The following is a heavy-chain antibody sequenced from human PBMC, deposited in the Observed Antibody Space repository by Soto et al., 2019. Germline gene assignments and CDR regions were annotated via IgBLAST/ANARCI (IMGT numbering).Heavy chain of an antibody. CDR3: AKGSLGDYFDY. Sequence: GGSPRLSCAASGFTFSSYAMNWVRQAPGKGLEWVSTISGSGGRTYYADSVKGRFTISRDNSKNTLYLQMNSLRAEDTAVYYCAKGSLGDYFDYWGQGTLVTVSS. CDR1: GFTFSSYA. V-gene: IGHV3-23*01. D-gene: IGHD7-27*01. CDR2: ISGSGGRT. J-gene: IGHJ4*02.